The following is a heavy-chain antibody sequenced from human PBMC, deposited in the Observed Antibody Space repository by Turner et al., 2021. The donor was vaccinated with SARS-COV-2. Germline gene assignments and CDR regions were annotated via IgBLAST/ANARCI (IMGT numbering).Heavy chain of an antibody. CDR3: AKDGAPFLLYFWEPTFYFDY. V-gene: IGHV3-30*18. CDR2: ISDDGSNK. D-gene: IGHD3-10*01. J-gene: IGHJ4*02. CDR1: GFTLRSYG. Sequence: QVQMVESGGGVVKPGRSLRLSCAASGFTLRSYGMHWVRQAPGKGLEWVAVISDDGSNKYYADSVKGRFTISRDNSKNTLYLQMNSLRAEDTAVYYCAKDGAPFLLYFWEPTFYFDYWGQGTLVTVSS.